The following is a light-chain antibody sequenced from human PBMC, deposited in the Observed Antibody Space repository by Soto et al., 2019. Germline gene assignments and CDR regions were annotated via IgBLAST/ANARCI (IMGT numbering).Light chain of an antibody. CDR3: HQGYTTPQVT. V-gene: IGKV1-39*01. CDR1: QTISRY. J-gene: IGKJ1*01. Sequence: DIQMTQSPSSLSASIGDTVTITCRASQTISRYLNWYQQKPGKAPTLLIFGASSLERGAPTRFSGRGSGTDFTLTINSLQPEDFATYYCHQGYTTPQVTFGQGTKVDIK. CDR2: GAS.